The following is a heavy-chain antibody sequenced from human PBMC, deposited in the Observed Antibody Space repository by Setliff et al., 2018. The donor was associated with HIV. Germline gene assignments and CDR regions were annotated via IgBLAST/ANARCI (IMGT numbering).Heavy chain of an antibody. CDR2: INHNGNT. CDR3: AREIYGGNSRPFDY. D-gene: IGHD4-17*01. Sequence: PSETLSLTCAVYGGSFSDYYWSWIRQPPGKGLEWIGEINHNGNTNYNPSLKSRGTISVDTSKNQFSLKLTSVTAADTAVYYCAREIYGGNSRPFDYWGQGTLVTVSS. V-gene: IGHV4-34*01. J-gene: IGHJ4*02. CDR1: GGSFSDYY.